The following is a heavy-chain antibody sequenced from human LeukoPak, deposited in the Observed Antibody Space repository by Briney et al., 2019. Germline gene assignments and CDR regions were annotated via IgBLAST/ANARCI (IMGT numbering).Heavy chain of an antibody. CDR1: RFTFSDYA. CDR3: AKDFYSGGWCGTIDH. Sequence: PARSLRLSCALSRFTFSDYATKWVSPAPGKGMGWVSTIPSSGYSTSHADSVRGRFTISRDNSKNTLYLQMNSLRAEDTAVYYCAKDFYSGGWCGTIDHWGQGTLVTVSS. CDR2: IPSSGYST. D-gene: IGHD6-13*01. V-gene: IGHV3-23*01. J-gene: IGHJ4*02.